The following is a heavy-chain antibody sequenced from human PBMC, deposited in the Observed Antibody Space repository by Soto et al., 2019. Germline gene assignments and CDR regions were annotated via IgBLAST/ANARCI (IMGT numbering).Heavy chain of an antibody. CDR1: GYTLTELS. V-gene: IGHV1-24*01. J-gene: IGHJ6*02. D-gene: IGHD3-10*01. CDR3: ATDYYGSGSYYNVPYYGMYV. CDR2: FDPEDGET. Sequence: GASVKVSCKVSGYTLTELSMHWVRQAPGKGLEWMGGFDPEDGETIYAQKFQGRVTMTEDTSTDTAYMELSSLRSEDTAVYYCATDYYGSGSYYNVPYYGMYVWGQGTTVTVSS.